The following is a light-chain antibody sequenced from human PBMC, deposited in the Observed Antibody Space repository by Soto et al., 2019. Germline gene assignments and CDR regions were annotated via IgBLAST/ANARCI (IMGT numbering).Light chain of an antibody. V-gene: IGLV1-47*01. CDR2: RNN. CDR1: SSNIGSNH. J-gene: IGLJ2*01. Sequence: QPVLTQPPSASGTPGQRVTISCSGSSSNIGSNHVYWYQQVPGTAPKLLIYRNNQRPSGVPDRFSGSKSGTSASLAISGLRSEDEADYYCAAWDDSLSGVVFGGGTKLTVL. CDR3: AAWDDSLSGVV.